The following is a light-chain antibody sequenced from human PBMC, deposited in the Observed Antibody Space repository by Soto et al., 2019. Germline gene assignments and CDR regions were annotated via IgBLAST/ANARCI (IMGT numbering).Light chain of an antibody. CDR1: SSDVGGYNY. J-gene: IGLJ1*01. Sequence: QSALTQPASVSGSPGQSITISCPGTSSDVGGYNYVSWYQLHPGKAPKLMVYEVSNRPSGVSNRFSGSKSGNTASLTISGLQAEDEADYYCSSYTSSTAYVFGTGTKVTV. CDR2: EVS. V-gene: IGLV2-14*01. CDR3: SSYTSSTAYV.